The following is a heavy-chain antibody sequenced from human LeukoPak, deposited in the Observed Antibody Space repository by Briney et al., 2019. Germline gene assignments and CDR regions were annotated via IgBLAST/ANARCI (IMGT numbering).Heavy chain of an antibody. CDR1: GFTFSSYW. D-gene: IGHD1-14*01. V-gene: IGHV3-74*01. Sequence: GRSLRLSCAASGFTFSSYWMHWVRQAPGKGLVWVSRINSDGSSTSYADSVKGRFTISRDNAKNTLYLQMNSLRAEDTAVYYCARPLGTDGAFDIWGQGTMVTVSS. CDR2: INSDGSST. J-gene: IGHJ3*02. CDR3: ARPLGTDGAFDI.